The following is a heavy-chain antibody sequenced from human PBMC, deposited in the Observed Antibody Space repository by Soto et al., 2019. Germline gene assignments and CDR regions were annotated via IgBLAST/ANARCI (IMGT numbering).Heavy chain of an antibody. CDR2: VSGGGSAS. CDR1: GFTFSNFA. V-gene: IGHV3-23*01. CDR3: VKTRNAAVGTDFFDL. J-gene: IGHJ4*02. Sequence: GGSLRLSCAGSGFTFSNFAMGWVRQAPGRGLEWVSSVSGGGSASFSADSVRGRFSVSRDNSKNTLFLQMNNLRVEDTAVYYCVKTRNAAVGTDFFDLWGQGTQVTVSS. D-gene: IGHD6-19*01.